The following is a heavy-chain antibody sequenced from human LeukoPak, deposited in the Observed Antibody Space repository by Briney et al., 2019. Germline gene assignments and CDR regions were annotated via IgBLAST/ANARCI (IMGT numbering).Heavy chain of an antibody. CDR3: ARDGYDSSGQLELDY. D-gene: IGHD3-22*01. CDR1: GFTFSSYE. CDR2: ISSSGSTI. V-gene: IGHV3-48*03. J-gene: IGHJ4*02. Sequence: PGGSLRPSCAASGFTFSSYEMNWVRQAPGKGLEWVSYISSSGSTIYYADSVKGRFTISRDNAKNSLYLQMNSLRAEDTAVYYCARDGYDSSGQLELDYWGQGTLVTVSS.